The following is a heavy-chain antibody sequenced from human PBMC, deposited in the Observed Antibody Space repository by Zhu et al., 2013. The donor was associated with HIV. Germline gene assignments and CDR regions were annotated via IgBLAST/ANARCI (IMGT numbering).Heavy chain of an antibody. CDR1: GGTFSSYA. V-gene: IGHV1-69*01. CDR3: ARISGYYYDSSGSPYQYYFDY. CDR2: IIPIFGTA. J-gene: IGHJ4*02. Sequence: QVQLVQSGAEVKKPGSSVKVSCKASGGTFSSYAISWVRQAPGQGLEWMGGIIPIFGTANYAQKFQGRVTITADESTSTAYMELSSLRSEDTAVYYCARISGYYYDSSGSPYQYYFDYWGRGNPSVTVSS. D-gene: IGHD3-22*01.